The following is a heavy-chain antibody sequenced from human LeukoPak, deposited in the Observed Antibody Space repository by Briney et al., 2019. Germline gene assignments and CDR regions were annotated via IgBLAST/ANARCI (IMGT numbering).Heavy chain of an antibody. CDR2: FNPISGGT. CDR3: TRAHYYGSATY. J-gene: IGHJ4*02. Sequence: GAPVKLSCKASGYTFTGYYINWGRESPGHGLEWMGWFNPISGGTNYAQKFQGRVTMTRNTSISTAYMELSRLRSDDTAVYYCTRAHYYGSATYWGQGTLVTVSS. V-gene: IGHV1-2*02. D-gene: IGHD3-10*01. CDR1: GYTFTGYY.